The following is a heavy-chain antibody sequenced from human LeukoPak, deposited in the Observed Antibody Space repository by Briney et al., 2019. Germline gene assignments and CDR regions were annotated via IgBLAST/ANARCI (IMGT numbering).Heavy chain of an antibody. D-gene: IGHD2-2*01. CDR3: AGESCSSTSCYGRVDYYYYGMDV. J-gene: IGHJ6*04. V-gene: IGHV4-31*03. Sequence: PSETLSLTCTVSCGSISSGGDYWSRIRQHPGKGLEWIGYIYYSGSTYYNPSLKSRVTISVDTSKNQFSLKLSSVTAADTAVYYCAGESCSSTSCYGRVDYYYYGMDVWGKGTMVTVSS. CDR1: CGSISSGGDY. CDR2: IYYSGST.